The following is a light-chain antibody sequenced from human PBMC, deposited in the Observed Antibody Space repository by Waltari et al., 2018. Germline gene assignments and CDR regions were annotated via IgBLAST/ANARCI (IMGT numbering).Light chain of an antibody. J-gene: IGKJ4*01. CDR3: QQYGSSPPD. Sequence: EIVLTQSPGTLSLSPGERATLSCRASQGVSSTNLAWYQQKPGRPPRLLIYGASSGATGIPDRFSGSGSGTDFTLTISRLEPEDFAVYYCQQYGSSPPDFGGGTKVEIK. V-gene: IGKV3-20*01. CDR1: QGVSSTN. CDR2: GAS.